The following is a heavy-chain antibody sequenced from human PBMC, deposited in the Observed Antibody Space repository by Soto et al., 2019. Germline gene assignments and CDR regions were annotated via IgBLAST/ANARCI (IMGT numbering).Heavy chain of an antibody. Sequence: QVQLQESGPGLVKPSQTLSLTCTVSGDSISSGDHYWTWIRQHPGKGLEWIGYIYYSGSTYYNPSLKSRLTITVDTSKNQFSLKLSSVTAADTAVYYCARINYYDSSGYYTFDYWGQGTLVTVSS. CDR2: IYYSGST. V-gene: IGHV4-31*03. D-gene: IGHD3-22*01. CDR3: ARINYYDSSGYYTFDY. J-gene: IGHJ4*02. CDR1: GDSISSGDHY.